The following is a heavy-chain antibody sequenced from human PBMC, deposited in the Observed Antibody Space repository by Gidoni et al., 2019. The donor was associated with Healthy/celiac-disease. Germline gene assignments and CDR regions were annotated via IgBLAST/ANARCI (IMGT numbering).Heavy chain of an antibody. J-gene: IGHJ4*02. CDR3: AKGGYSGYDVDY. CDR2: ISGSGGST. V-gene: IGHV3-23*01. Sequence: EVQLLESGGGLVQPGGSLGLSCAAYGSTFSSHAMSWVRQAPGKGLEWVSSISGSGGSTYYADSLKGRFTISRDNSKNTLYLQMNSLRAEDTAVYYCAKGGYSGYDVDYWGQGTLVTVSS. CDR1: GSTFSSHA. D-gene: IGHD5-12*01.